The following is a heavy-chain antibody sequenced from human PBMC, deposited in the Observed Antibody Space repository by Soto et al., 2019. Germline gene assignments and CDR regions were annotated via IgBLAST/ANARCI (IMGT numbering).Heavy chain of an antibody. CDR1: GGSIRGSY. V-gene: IGHV4-59*01. CDR3: ARSVAVPGAHIDY. J-gene: IGHJ4*02. CDR2: VYYIGST. D-gene: IGHD6-19*01. Sequence: ETLSLTCSVSGGSIRGSYWSWIRQSPGKGLEWLGYVYYIGSTNYSPSLRSRVSISVDTSKNEFSLRLSSVTAADTAVYFCARSVAVPGAHIDYWGQGTQVTVS.